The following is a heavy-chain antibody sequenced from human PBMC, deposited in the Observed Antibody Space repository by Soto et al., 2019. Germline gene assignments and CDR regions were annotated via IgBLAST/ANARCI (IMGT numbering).Heavy chain of an antibody. CDR2: ISDDVSKT. Sequence: PGVSLGLSCAASGFTFSFYGFHWVRQAPGRGLEWMAVISDDVSKTIYADSVKGRFTISRDDSKNTLYLHMNSLRAEDTALYRCARVLAVRRGRRFGYFDHWGQGSLVIV. D-gene: IGHD3-10*01. J-gene: IGHJ4*02. CDR3: ARVLAVRRGRRFGYFDH. CDR1: GFTFSFYG. V-gene: IGHV3-30-3*01.